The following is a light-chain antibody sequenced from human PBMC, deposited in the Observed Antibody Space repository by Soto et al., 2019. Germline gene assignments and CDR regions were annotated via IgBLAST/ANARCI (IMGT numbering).Light chain of an antibody. V-gene: IGKV1-39*01. J-gene: IGKJ1*01. CDR1: QVITND. CDR3: HQSSSPPCP. CDR2: AAS. Sequence: DIQVTQSPSSLSRSIADRVTITCRSSQVITNDLGWYQQKPGKAPERLIYAASTLHSGVPARFSRSGSGTEFTLTISSRRPEAFATYTYHQSSSPPCPFGQGTKVDIK.